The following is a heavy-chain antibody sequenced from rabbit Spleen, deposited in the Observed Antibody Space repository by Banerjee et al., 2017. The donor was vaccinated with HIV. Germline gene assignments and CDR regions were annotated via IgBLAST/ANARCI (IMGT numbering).Heavy chain of an antibody. CDR1: GLYFNDDYV. CDR3: ARDLAGVIGWNFNL. V-gene: IGHV1S45*01. D-gene: IGHD4-1*01. Sequence: QAQLAESGGGPVRPGGSLILACTASGLYFNDDYVMCWVRQAPGKGLKWIACINTWSGRPVYANWAKGRFPMSKTSSTTLILQITSLAAADSATYFCARDLAGVIGWNFNLWGQGTLVTIS. CDR2: INTWSGRP. J-gene: IGHJ4*01.